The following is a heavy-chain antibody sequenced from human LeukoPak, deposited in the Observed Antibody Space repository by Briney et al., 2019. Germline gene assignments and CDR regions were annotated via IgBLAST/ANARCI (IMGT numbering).Heavy chain of an antibody. D-gene: IGHD3-9*01. CDR3: AKDPELRYFDWLLYFDY. Sequence: GGSLRLSCAASGFTFSGYSMSWVRQAPGKGLEWVSAISGSGGSTYYADSVKGRFTISRDNSKNTLYLQMNSLRAEDTAVYYCAKDPELRYFDWLLYFDYWGQGTLVTVSS. CDR1: GFTFSGYS. J-gene: IGHJ4*02. V-gene: IGHV3-23*01. CDR2: ISGSGGST.